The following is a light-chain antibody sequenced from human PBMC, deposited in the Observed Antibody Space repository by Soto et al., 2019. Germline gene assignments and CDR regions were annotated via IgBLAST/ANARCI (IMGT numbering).Light chain of an antibody. CDR2: KAS. Sequence: DIQMTQSPSTLSASVGDRVTITCRASQSISTWLSWYQQKPGKAPNLLIYKASSLESRVPSRFGGSGSGTEFTLTISSLQPDDFATYYCQQYNSYSITFGQGTRLEIK. CDR3: QQYNSYSIT. V-gene: IGKV1-5*03. J-gene: IGKJ5*01. CDR1: QSISTW.